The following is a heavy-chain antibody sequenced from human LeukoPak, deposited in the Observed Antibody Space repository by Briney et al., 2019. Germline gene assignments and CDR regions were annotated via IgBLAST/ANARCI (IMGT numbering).Heavy chain of an antibody. CDR2: IYYSGST. V-gene: IGHV4-31*11. CDR3: ARAPVATRHFDY. Sequence: SETLSLTCAVSGGSISSGGYFWSWIRQHPGKGLEWIGYIYYSGSTYYNPSLKSRVTISVDTSKNQFSLNLNSVTAADMAVYYCARAPVATRHFDYWGQGTLVTVSS. D-gene: IGHD5-12*01. CDR1: GGSISSGGYF. J-gene: IGHJ4*02.